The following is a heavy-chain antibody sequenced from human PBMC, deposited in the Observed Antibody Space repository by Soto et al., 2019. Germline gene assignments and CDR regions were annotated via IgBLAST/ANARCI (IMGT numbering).Heavy chain of an antibody. J-gene: IGHJ5*02. V-gene: IGHV3-23*01. CDR3: AKRDVPHSTSNAYFYDL. CDR1: GFPFAPST. Sequence: PGGSLRLSCGVSGFPFAPSTMSWVRQAPGKGLEWVSTISVSVRSTYYADSVQGRFTVSSDISDNTLFLLMTSLTADDTAVYFCAKRDVPHSTSNAYFYDLWGRGVLVTVSS. D-gene: IGHD2-8*01. CDR2: ISVSVRST.